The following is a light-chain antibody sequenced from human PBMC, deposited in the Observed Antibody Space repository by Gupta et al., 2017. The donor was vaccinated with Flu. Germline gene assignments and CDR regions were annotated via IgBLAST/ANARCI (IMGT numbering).Light chain of an antibody. CDR3: QQYGSSPFT. V-gene: IGKV3-20*01. CDR2: GVS. Sequence: ERATLSCTATPSVSASYLAWYQQRPGQAPRLLIYGVSTRATGIPDRFSGSGSRTDFTLTISRLEPEDFAVYYCQQYGSSPFTFGPGTKVDIK. CDR1: PSVSASY. J-gene: IGKJ3*01.